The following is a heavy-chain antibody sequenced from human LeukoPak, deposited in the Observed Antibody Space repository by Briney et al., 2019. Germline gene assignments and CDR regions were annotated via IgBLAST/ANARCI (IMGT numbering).Heavy chain of an antibody. CDR2: IYTSGST. D-gene: IGHD3-3*01. Sequence: SETLSLTCTVSGGSISSGSYYWSWIRQPAGKGLECIGRIYTSGSTNYNPSLKSRVTISVDTSKNQFSLKLSSVTAADTAVYYCARDHNDFWSGKRLYYYYYMDVWGKGTTVTVSS. CDR3: ARDHNDFWSGKRLYYYYYMDV. CDR1: GGSISSGSYY. J-gene: IGHJ6*03. V-gene: IGHV4-61*02.